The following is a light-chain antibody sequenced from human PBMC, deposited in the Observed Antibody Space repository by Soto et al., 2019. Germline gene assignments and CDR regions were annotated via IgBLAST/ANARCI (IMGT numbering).Light chain of an antibody. V-gene: IGKV3-20*01. J-gene: IGKJ3*01. CDR3: QQYGSSPVT. CDR1: QSVSSSY. CDR2: GAS. Sequence: EIVLTQSPGTLSLSPGERATLSCRASQSVSSSYLAWYQQKPGQAPRLLIYGASSRATGIPDRFSGSGSGTDFTLTISRLETEDFAVYYCQQYGSSPVTFGPWTKVDIK.